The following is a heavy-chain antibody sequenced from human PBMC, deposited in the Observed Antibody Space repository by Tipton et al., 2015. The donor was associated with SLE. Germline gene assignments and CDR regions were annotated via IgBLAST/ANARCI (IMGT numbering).Heavy chain of an antibody. Sequence: GSLRLSCAASGFTFSSYSMNWVRQAPGKGLEWVSSISSSSSYIYYADSVKGRFTISRDNAKNSLYLQMNSLRAEDTAVYYCAGGDGPRGPYYYGMDVWGQGTTVTVSS. CDR1: GFTFSSYS. V-gene: IGHV3-21*03. D-gene: IGHD3-16*01. J-gene: IGHJ6*02. CDR3: AGGDGPRGPYYYGMDV. CDR2: ISSSSSYI.